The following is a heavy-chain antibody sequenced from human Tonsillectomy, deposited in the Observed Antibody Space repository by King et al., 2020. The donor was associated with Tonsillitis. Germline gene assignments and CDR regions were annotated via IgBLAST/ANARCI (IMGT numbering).Heavy chain of an antibody. D-gene: IGHD3-22*01. V-gene: IGHV4-31*03. CDR3: ARDINNYDRSSKTAGAFDI. CDR1: GGSISSGDYY. Sequence: VQLQESGPGLVKPSQTLSLTCTVSGGSISSGDYYWTWIRQHPGKGLEWIGYIYYSGSTYYNPSLKSRVTISVDTSENQFSLKLSSVTAADTAVCYCARDINNYDRSSKTAGAFDIWGQGTMGTVSS. J-gene: IGHJ3*02. CDR2: IYYSGST.